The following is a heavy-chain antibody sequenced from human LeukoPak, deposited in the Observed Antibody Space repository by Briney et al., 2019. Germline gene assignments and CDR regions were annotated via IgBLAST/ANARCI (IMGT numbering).Heavy chain of an antibody. CDR3: ARSIPNHTYYYDSSGYDY. CDR1: GYTFTGYY. CDR2: INPNSGGT. D-gene: IGHD3-22*01. V-gene: IGHV1-2*02. J-gene: IGHJ4*02. Sequence: GASVKVSCKASGYTFTGYYMHWVRQAPGQGLEWMGWINPNSGGTNYAQKFQGRVTMTRNTSISTAFMELSSLRSEDTAVYYCARSIPNHTYYYDSSGYDYWGQGTLVTVSS.